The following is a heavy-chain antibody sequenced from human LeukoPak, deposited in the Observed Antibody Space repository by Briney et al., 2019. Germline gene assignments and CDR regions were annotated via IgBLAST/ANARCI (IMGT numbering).Heavy chain of an antibody. J-gene: IGHJ4*02. CDR2: INPNSGGT. V-gene: IGHV1-2*02. CDR1: GYTFTGYY. CDR3: ASSGSRTPFFDY. Sequence: ASVKVSCKASGYTFTGYYMHWVRQAPGQGLEWMGWINPNSGGTNYAQRFQGRVTMTRDTTISTAYMELSRLRSDDTAVYYCASSGSRTPFFDYWGQGTLVTVSS. D-gene: IGHD1-26*01.